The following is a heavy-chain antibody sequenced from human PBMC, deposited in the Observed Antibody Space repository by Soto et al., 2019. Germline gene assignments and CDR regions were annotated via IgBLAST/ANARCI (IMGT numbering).Heavy chain of an antibody. J-gene: IGHJ4*02. Sequence: QITLKESGPTLVKPTQTLTLTCTFSGFSLTTSAEAVGWIRQPPGKALEWLVLIYWNDEIHYSPSLKSRLTITKDTSKNQVVLTMTNMDPVDTATYYCAHRKGGTFDYWGQGTLVSVSS. CDR1: GFSLTTSAEA. CDR3: AHRKGGTFDY. D-gene: IGHD1-26*01. CDR2: IYWNDEI. V-gene: IGHV2-5*01.